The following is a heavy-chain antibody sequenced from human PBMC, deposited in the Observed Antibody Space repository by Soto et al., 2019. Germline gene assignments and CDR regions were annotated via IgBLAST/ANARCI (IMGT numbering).Heavy chain of an antibody. D-gene: IGHD2-2*01. CDR1: GFTFSTYA. Sequence: EVQLLESGGGLVQPGGSLRLSCAASGFTFSTYAMSWVRQAPGKGLEWVSAISASGTSTYYADSVKGRFTISRDNSKNTLFVQMNSLRAEDTAVHYCARGLGYCSNNGCYFWFDYWGRGTLVTVSS. V-gene: IGHV3-23*01. CDR3: ARGLGYCSNNGCYFWFDY. J-gene: IGHJ4*02. CDR2: ISASGTST.